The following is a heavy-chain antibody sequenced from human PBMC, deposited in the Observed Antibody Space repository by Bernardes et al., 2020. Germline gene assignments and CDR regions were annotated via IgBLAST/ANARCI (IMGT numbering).Heavy chain of an antibody. Sequence: GGSLRLSRAASGFTFSSSAMSWVRQAPGKGLEWVSAISDSGGSTYYADSVKGRFTISRDNSKNTLYLQMNSLRAEDTAVYYCAQGFWVGFDPWGQGTLVTVSS. CDR1: GFTFSSSA. D-gene: IGHD3-3*01. CDR2: ISDSGGST. CDR3: AQGFWVGFDP. V-gene: IGHV3-23*01. J-gene: IGHJ5*02.